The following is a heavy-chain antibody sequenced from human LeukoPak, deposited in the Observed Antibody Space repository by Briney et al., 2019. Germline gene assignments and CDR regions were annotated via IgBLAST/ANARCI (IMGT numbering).Heavy chain of an antibody. D-gene: IGHD1-26*01. V-gene: IGHV3-21*01. CDR3: ARDPYSGGYGDDYYYYMDV. CDR2: ITSTSSYM. J-gene: IGHJ6*03. CDR1: GFTFSTYN. Sequence: GGSLRLSCAASGFTFSTYNMNWVRQAPGKGLEWVSSITSTSSYMYYADSVKGRFTISRDNAQNSLYLHMSSLRAEDTAVYYCARDPYSGGYGDDYYYYMDVWSKGTTVTISS.